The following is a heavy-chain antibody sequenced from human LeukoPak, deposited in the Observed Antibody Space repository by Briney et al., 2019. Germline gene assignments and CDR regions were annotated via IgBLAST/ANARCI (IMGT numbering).Heavy chain of an antibody. Sequence: PSETLSLTCTVAGGSISSYYWSWIRQPPGKGLEWIGNIFYSGSTYYSPSLRSRVTISLDTSRNQFSLKLNSVTAADTAVYYCAKSNGYGLVDIWGQGTMVTVSS. V-gene: IGHV4-59*12. CDR3: AKSNGYGLVDI. CDR1: GGSISSYY. CDR2: IFYSGST. J-gene: IGHJ3*02. D-gene: IGHD3-10*01.